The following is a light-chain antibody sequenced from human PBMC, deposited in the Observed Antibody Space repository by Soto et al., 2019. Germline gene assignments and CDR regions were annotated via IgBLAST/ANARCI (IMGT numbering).Light chain of an antibody. Sequence: DIVMTQSPDSLAVSLGERATITCRSSQSVFYSPNNKNYLAWYQQKPGQPPKLLISWASTRKSGVPDRFSGSGSGTDFTLTISSLQPEDFASYYCQQFSNYWTFGQGTKVEIK. J-gene: IGKJ1*01. V-gene: IGKV4-1*01. CDR1: QSVFYSPNNKNY. CDR2: WAS. CDR3: QQFSNYWT.